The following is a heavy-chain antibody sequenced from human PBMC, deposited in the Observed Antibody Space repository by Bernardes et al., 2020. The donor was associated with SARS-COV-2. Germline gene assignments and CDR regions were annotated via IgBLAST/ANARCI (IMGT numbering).Heavy chain of an antibody. J-gene: IGHJ4*02. CDR2: VHTSENT. D-gene: IGHD5-12*01. CDR1: GGSITTGDYF. V-gene: IGHV4-61*02. Sequence: SETLSLTCTVSGGSITTGDYFWSWIRQPAGKGLEWIGRVHTSENTNYNPSLKGRVTISFDPSHNRFSLMLTSVTAADTALYYCAKDLYIVSYGWGQGTLVTVSS. CDR3: AKDLYIVSYG.